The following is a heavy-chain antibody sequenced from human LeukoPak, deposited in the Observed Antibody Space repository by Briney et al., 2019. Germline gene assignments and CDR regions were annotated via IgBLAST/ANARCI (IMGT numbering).Heavy chain of an antibody. Sequence: GRSLRLSCAASGFTFSSYGMHWVRQAPGKGLEWVSVIWYDGSNKYYADSVKGRFTISRDDSKNVLYLQMNSLRAAVTAVYYCARIQAVNDNSMTDVWGKPTTVTASS. D-gene: IGHD1-1*01. J-gene: IGHJ6*04. CDR3: ARIQAVNDNSMTDV. CDR2: IWYDGSNK. CDR1: GFTFSSYG. V-gene: IGHV3-33*01.